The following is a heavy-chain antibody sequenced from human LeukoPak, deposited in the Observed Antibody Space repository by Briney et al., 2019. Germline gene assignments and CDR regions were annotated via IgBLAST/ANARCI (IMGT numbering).Heavy chain of an antibody. J-gene: IGHJ3*02. CDR3: ARDILTDDAFDI. Sequence: ASVKVSCKASGYTFTGYFMHWVRQAPGQGLEWMGWINPNSGGTNYQGRVTMTRDTSISTAYMELSRLTSDDTAVYYCARDILTDDAFDIWGQGTMVTGSS. D-gene: IGHD7-27*01. V-gene: IGHV1-2*02. CDR1: GYTFTGYF. CDR2: INPNSGGT.